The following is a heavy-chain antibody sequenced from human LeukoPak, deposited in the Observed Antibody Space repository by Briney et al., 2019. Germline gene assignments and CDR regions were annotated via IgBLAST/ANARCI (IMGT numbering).Heavy chain of an antibody. CDR2: ISYDGSNK. D-gene: IGHD3-3*01. V-gene: IGHV3-30-3*01. Sequence: GSLRLSCAASGFTFSSYAMHWVRQAPGKGLEWVAVISYDGSNKYYADSVKGRFTISRDNSKNTLYLQMNSLRAEDTAVYYCARGLGITIFGVEFDYWGQGTLVTVSS. CDR3: ARGLGITIFGVEFDY. CDR1: GFTFSSYA. J-gene: IGHJ4*02.